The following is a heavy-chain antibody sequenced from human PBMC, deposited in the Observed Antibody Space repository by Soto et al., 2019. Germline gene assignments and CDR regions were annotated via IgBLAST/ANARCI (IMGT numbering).Heavy chain of an antibody. V-gene: IGHV4-31*03. CDR1: GGSISSGGYY. Sequence: QVQLQESGPGLVKPSQTLSLTCTVSGGSISSGGYYWSWIRQHPGKGLELIGDIYDSGSTYYNPSLKSRVTISVDTSKNQFSLKLSSVTAADTAVYYCARVTGLYYYGSGSYYEYYFDYWGQGTLVTVSS. CDR3: ARVTGLYYYGSGSYYEYYFDY. D-gene: IGHD3-10*01. J-gene: IGHJ4*02. CDR2: IYDSGST.